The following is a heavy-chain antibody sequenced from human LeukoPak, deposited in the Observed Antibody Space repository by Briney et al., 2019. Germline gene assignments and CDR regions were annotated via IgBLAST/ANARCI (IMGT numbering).Heavy chain of an antibody. D-gene: IGHD3-22*01. CDR3: ARAREYYYDSSGYPRDY. J-gene: IGHJ4*02. CDR1: GYTFTSYD. CDR2: MNPNSGNT. Sequence: ASEKVSCKASGYTFTSYDINWVRQATGQGLEWMGWMNPNSGNTGYAQKFQGRVTMTRNTSISTAYMELSSLRSEDTAVYYCARAREYYYDSSGYPRDYWGQGTLVTVSS. V-gene: IGHV1-8*01.